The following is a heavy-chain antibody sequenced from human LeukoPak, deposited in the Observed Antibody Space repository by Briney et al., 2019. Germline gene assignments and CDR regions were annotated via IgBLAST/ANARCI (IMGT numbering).Heavy chain of an antibody. J-gene: IGHJ4*02. Sequence: GGSLRLSCAASGFTFGSYAMNWVRQAPGKGLEWVSTISSSGVGTYYADSVKGRFTISRDNSKNTLYLQMNSLRAEDTAVYYCAKRISSGRYYFDYWGQETPVTVSS. CDR3: AKRISSGRYYFDY. CDR2: ISSSGVGT. D-gene: IGHD1-26*01. V-gene: IGHV3-23*01. CDR1: GFTFGSYA.